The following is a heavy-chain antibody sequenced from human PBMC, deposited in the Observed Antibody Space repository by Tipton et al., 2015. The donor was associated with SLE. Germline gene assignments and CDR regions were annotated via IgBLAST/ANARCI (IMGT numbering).Heavy chain of an antibody. CDR1: GGSISSSSYY. CDR2: IYYSGST. V-gene: IGHV4-39*07. CDR3: ASPMAGY. J-gene: IGHJ4*02. D-gene: IGHD5-24*01. Sequence: LRLSCTVSGGSISSSSYYWAWIRQPPGKGLEWIGSIYYSGSTYYNPSLKSRVTISVDTSKNQFSLKLSSVTAADTAVYYCASPMAGYWGQGTLVTVSS.